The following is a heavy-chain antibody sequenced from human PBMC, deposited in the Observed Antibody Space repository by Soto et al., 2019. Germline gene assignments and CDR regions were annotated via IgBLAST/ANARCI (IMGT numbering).Heavy chain of an antibody. CDR1: GFTFSSYG. Sequence: PGGSLRLSCAASGFTFSSYGMHWVRQAPGKGLEWVAVISYDGSNKYYADSVKGRFTISRDNSKNTLYLQMNSLRAEDTAVYYCARDVRRGYLGPFDYWGQGTLVTVSS. CDR2: ISYDGSNK. V-gene: IGHV3-30*03. CDR3: ARDVRRGYLGPFDY. J-gene: IGHJ4*02. D-gene: IGHD5-18*01.